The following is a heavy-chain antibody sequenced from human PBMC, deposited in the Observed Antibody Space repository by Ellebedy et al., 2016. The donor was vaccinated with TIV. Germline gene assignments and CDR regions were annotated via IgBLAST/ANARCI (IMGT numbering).Heavy chain of an antibody. V-gene: IGHV1-24*01. CDR3: ARRVRGDWYFDL. D-gene: IGHD3-10*01. J-gene: IGHJ2*01. CDR2: FDPEDGET. Sequence: ASVKVSXXVSGYTLTELSMHWVRQAPGKGLEWMGGFDPEDGETIYAQKFQGRVTMTEDTSTDTAYMELSSLRSEDTAVYYCARRVRGDWYFDLWGRGTLVTVSS. CDR1: GYTLTELS.